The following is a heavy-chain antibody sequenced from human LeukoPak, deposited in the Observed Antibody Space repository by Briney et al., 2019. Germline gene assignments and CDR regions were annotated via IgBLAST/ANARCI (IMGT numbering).Heavy chain of an antibody. CDR1: GFTFSDSA. D-gene: IGHD3-3*01. V-gene: IGHV3-73*01. J-gene: IGHJ5*02. CDR2: IRNKANNYAT. CDR3: AKPYDFWPRDWFDP. Sequence: PGGSLKLSCAASGFTFSDSAMHWVRQASGKGLEWVGRIRNKANNYATAYAASVKGRFTISRDDSKNTAYLQMNSLRAEDTAVYYCAKPYDFWPRDWFDPWGQGTLVTVSS.